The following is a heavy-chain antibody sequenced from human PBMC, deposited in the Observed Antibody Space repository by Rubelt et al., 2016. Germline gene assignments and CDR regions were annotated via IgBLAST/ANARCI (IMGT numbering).Heavy chain of an antibody. CDR2: ISWDGGST. CDR3: AKDNSAARTADYYYYGMDV. J-gene: IGHJ6*02. D-gene: IGHD6-13*01. V-gene: IGHV3-43*01. Sequence: EVQLVESGGVVVQPGGSLRLSCAASGFTFDDYTMHWVRQAPGKGLEWVSLISWDGGSTYYADSVKGRFTISRDNSTNSRYLQMNSLRTEDTALYYCAKDNSAARTADYYYYGMDVWGQGTTVTVSS. CDR1: GFTFDDYT.